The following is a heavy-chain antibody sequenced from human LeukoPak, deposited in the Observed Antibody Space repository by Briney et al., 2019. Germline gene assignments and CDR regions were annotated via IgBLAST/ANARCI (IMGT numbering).Heavy chain of an antibody. CDR3: ARGNSSSWYRPSHNWFDP. CDR1: GGSISSSSYY. J-gene: IGHJ5*02. V-gene: IGHV4-39*07. Sequence: SETLSLTCTVSGGSISSSSYYWGWIRQPPGKGLEWIGEINHSGSTNYNPSLKSRVTISVDTSKNQFSLKLSSVTAADTAVYYCARGNSSSWYRPSHNWFDPWGQGTLVTVSS. D-gene: IGHD6-13*01. CDR2: INHSGST.